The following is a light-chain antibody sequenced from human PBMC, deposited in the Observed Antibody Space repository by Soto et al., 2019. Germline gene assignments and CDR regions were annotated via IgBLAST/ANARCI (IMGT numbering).Light chain of an antibody. CDR2: DAS. Sequence: DIQMTQSPSTLPASVGDRVTITCRASQSLSGYLAWYQQKPGKAPKVLIFDASNLESGVPSRFSGSGSGTEFTLTISSLQPDDFATYYCQQYNIFPWTFGQGTKVDIK. J-gene: IGKJ1*01. V-gene: IGKV1-5*01. CDR1: QSLSGY. CDR3: QQYNIFPWT.